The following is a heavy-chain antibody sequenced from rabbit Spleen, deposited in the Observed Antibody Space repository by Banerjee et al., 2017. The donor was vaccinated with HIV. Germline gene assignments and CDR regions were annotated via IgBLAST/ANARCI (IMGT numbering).Heavy chain of an antibody. D-gene: IGHD1-1*01. CDR2: IAVGSGHFT. V-gene: IGHV1S40*01. Sequence: QSLEESGGDLVKPGASLTLTCTASGFSFNYNDYMCWVRQAPGRGLEWIACIAVGSGHFTYSTSWATGRFTISKASSTTVTLQMTSLTAADTATYFCARDLTGVIGWNFNLWGPGTLVTVS. CDR1: GFSFNYNDY. J-gene: IGHJ4*01. CDR3: ARDLTGVIGWNFNL.